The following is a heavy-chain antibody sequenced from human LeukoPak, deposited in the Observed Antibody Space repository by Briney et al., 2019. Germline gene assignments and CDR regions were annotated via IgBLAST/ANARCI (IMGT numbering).Heavy chain of an antibody. D-gene: IGHD6-13*01. CDR2: IVPGGST. Sequence: SETLSLTCAVSGASIRNYYWSWIRQPAGRGLEWIGRIVPGGSTNYNPSLKGRVTMSVDTSKNHLSLKLSSVTAADAAVYYCAKEGAAPGPDFDHWGQGTLVIVSS. J-gene: IGHJ4*02. CDR3: AKEGAAPGPDFDH. CDR1: GASIRNYY. V-gene: IGHV4-4*07.